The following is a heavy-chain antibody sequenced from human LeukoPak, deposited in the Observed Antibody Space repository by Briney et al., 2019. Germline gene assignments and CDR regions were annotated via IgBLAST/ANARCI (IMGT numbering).Heavy chain of an antibody. CDR2: IYYSGST. D-gene: IGHD3-9*01. CDR1: GGSISSGDYY. Sequence: SETLSLTCTVSGGSISSGDYYWSWIRQPPGKGLEWIGYIYYSGSTYYNPSLQSQVTISVDTSKNQFSLKLSSVTAADTAVYYCAREGGYDILPDYWGQGTLVTVSS. CDR3: AREGGYDILPDY. J-gene: IGHJ4*02. V-gene: IGHV4-30-4*01.